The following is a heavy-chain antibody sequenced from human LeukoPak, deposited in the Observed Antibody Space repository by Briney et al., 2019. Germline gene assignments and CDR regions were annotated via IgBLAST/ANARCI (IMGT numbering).Heavy chain of an antibody. CDR3: ARAYYYGSGERIDAFDV. CDR2: IIPIFGTA. Sequence: SVKVSCKASGGTFSSYAISWVRQAPGQGLEWMGGIIPIFGTANYAQKFQGRVTITTGESTSTAYMELSSLRSEDTAVYYCARAYYYGSGERIDAFDVWGQGTMVTVSS. D-gene: IGHD3-10*01. J-gene: IGHJ3*01. V-gene: IGHV1-69*05. CDR1: GGTFSSYA.